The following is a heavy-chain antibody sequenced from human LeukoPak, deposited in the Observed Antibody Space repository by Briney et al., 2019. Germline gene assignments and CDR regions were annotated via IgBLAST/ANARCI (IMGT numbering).Heavy chain of an antibody. CDR1: GFTFSSYE. J-gene: IGHJ4*02. V-gene: IGHV3-21*01. D-gene: IGHD6-19*01. Sequence: GGSLRLSCAASGFTFSSYEMNWVRQAPGKGLEWVSSISSSSSYIYYADSVKGRFTISRDNAKNSLYLQMNSLRAEDTAVYYCARGRGGYYFDYWGQGTLVTVSS. CDR3: ARGRGGYYFDY. CDR2: ISSSSSYI.